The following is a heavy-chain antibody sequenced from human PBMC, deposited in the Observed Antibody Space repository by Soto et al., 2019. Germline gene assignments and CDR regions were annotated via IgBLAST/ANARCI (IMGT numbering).Heavy chain of an antibody. CDR2: IYYSGST. CDR1: GGSIISSSYY. V-gene: IGHV4-39*01. J-gene: IGHJ4*02. Sequence: SETLSLTCTVSGGSIISSSYYWGWIRQPPGKGLEWIGSIYYSGSTYYNPSLKSRVTISVDTSKNQFSLKLSSVTAADTAVYYCARRSTDYYDSSGYYYGYEYYFDYWGQGTLVTVSS. CDR3: ARRSTDYYDSSGYYYGYEYYFDY. D-gene: IGHD3-22*01.